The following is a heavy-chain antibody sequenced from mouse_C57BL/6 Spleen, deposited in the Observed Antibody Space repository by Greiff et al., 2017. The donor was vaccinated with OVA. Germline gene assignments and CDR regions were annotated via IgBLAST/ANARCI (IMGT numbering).Heavy chain of an antibody. J-gene: IGHJ2*01. CDR1: GFTFSSYA. V-gene: IGHV5-4*03. Sequence: EVKLMESGGGLVKPGGSLKLSCAASGFTFSSYAMSWVRQTPEKRLEWVATISDGGSYTYYPDNVKGRFTLSRDNAKNTRYLQKSQLKSEDAAMYYCESDYGYYGNSFPIDYWGQGTTLTVSS. CDR3: ESDYGYYGNSFPIDY. CDR2: ISDGGSYT. D-gene: IGHD1-1*01.